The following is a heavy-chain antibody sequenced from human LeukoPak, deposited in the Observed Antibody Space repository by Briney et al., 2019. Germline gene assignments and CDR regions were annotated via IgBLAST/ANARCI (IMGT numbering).Heavy chain of an antibody. Sequence: KTSETLSLTCTVSGGSISSSSYYWGWIRQPPGKGLEWIGSIYYSGSTYYNPSLKSRVTISVDTSKNQFSLKLSSVTAADTAVYYCARLAGIVVVIALDRWGQGTLVTVSS. D-gene: IGHD2-21*01. J-gene: IGHJ4*02. CDR2: IYYSGST. V-gene: IGHV4-39*01. CDR3: ARLAGIVVVIALDR. CDR1: GGSISSSSYY.